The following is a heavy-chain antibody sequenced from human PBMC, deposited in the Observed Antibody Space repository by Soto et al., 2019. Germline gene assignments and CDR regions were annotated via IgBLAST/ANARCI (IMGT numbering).Heavy chain of an antibody. J-gene: IGHJ6*02. V-gene: IGHV1-18*01. CDR1: GYTFTRSG. CDR2: ISTYNGDT. CDR3: AREGVAPYYYYGMDV. D-gene: IGHD5-12*01. Sequence: ASLKVSCKASGYTFTRSGISWVRQAPGQGLEWMGWISTYNGDTNYAQTFQGRVTMTTDTSTSTVYMELRSLRPDDTAVYYCAREGVAPYYYYGMDVWGQGTPVTVSS.